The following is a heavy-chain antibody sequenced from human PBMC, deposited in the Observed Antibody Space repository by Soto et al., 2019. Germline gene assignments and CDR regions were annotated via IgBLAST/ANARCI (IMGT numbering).Heavy chain of an antibody. CDR3: ARDKITGLFDY. J-gene: IGHJ4*02. V-gene: IGHV4-34*01. CDR2: INHSGST. Sequence: QVQLQQWGAGLLKPSETLSLTCAVYGGSCSGYYWTWIRQPPGTGLEWIGKINHSGSTNYNPSLKRRVTISVDTSKNQFSLKLTSVTAADTAVYYGARDKITGLFDYWGQGTPVTVSS. CDR1: GGSCSGYY. D-gene: IGHD2-8*02.